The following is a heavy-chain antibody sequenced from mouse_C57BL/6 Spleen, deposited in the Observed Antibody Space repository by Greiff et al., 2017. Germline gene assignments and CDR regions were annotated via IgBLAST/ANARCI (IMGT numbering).Heavy chain of an antibody. CDR2: ISSGGSYT. D-gene: IGHD3-2*02. Sequence: EVHLVESGGDLVKPGGSLKLSCAASGFTFSSYCMSWVRQTPDKSLEWVATISSGGSYTYYPDSVKGRFTISRDNAKNTLYLQMSSLKSEDTARXFCAREGFSYYCDYWGQGTTLTVSS. J-gene: IGHJ2*01. V-gene: IGHV5-6*01. CDR3: AREGFSYYCDY. CDR1: GFTFSSYC.